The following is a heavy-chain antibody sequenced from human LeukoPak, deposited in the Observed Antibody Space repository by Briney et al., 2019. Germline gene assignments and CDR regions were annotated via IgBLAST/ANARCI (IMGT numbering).Heavy chain of an antibody. CDR3: ARYPQADWFDP. CDR1: GGSISSYY. CDR2: IYYSGST. Sequence: PSETLSLTCTVSGGSISSYYWSWIRQPPGKGLEWIGYIYYSGSTNYNPSLKSRVTISVDTSKNQFSLKLSSVTAADTAVYYCARYPQADWFDPWGQGTLVTVSS. D-gene: IGHD6-25*01. V-gene: IGHV4-59*01. J-gene: IGHJ5*02.